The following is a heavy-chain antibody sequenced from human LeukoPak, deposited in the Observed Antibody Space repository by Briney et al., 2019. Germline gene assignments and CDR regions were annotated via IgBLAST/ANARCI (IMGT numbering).Heavy chain of an antibody. CDR1: GGTFSTSA. Sequence: SVKVSCKASGGTFSTSAISWVRQAPGQGLEWMGGIVPIFATANYAQKFQGRVTITADESTSTAYMDLSSLRPEDTALYYCATNLWSRGGDYWYFDLWGRGTLVTVSS. CDR2: IVPIFATA. CDR3: ATNLWSRGGDYWYFDL. V-gene: IGHV1-69*13. J-gene: IGHJ2*01. D-gene: IGHD3-10*01.